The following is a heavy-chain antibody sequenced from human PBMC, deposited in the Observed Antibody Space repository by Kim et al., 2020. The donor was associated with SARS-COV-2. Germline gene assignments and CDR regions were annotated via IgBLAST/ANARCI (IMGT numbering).Heavy chain of an antibody. CDR2: IYSGGST. Sequence: GGSLRLSCAASGFTVSSNYMSWVRQAPGKGLEWVSVIYSGGSTYYADSVKGRFTISRDNSKNTLYLQMNSLRAEDTAVYYCARDSEPYCSSTSCYYYYMDVWGKGTTVTVSS. D-gene: IGHD2-2*01. CDR1: GFTVSSNY. J-gene: IGHJ6*03. CDR3: ARDSEPYCSSTSCYYYYMDV. V-gene: IGHV3-66*01.